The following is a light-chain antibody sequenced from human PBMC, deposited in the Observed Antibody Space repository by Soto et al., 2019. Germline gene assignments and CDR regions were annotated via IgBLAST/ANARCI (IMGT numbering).Light chain of an antibody. CDR2: GAS. CDR3: QQYGSSYT. CDR1: QSVSSSY. Sequence: EIVLTQSPGTLSLSPGERATLSCRASQSVSSSYLAWYQQKPGQAPRLLIYGASSRATGIPDRFSGSGSGKDFTLTISRLEPEDFAVYYCQQYGSSYTFGQGTKLESK. V-gene: IGKV3-20*01. J-gene: IGKJ2*01.